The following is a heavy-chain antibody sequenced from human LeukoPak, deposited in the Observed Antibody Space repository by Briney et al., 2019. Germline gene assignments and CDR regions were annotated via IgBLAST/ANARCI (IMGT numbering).Heavy chain of an antibody. CDR3: ARQADTAMVSLDY. D-gene: IGHD5-18*01. Sequence: GESLKISCKGSGYSFTSYWIGWVRQVPGKGLEWMGIIYPGDSDTRYSPSFQGQVTISADKSISTAYLQWSSLKASDTAMYYCARQADTAMVSLDYWGQGTLVTVSS. CDR2: IYPGDSDT. CDR1: GYSFTSYW. J-gene: IGHJ4*02. V-gene: IGHV5-51*01.